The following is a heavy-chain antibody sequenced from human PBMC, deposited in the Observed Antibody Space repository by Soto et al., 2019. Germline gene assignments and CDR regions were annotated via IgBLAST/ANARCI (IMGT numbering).Heavy chain of an antibody. CDR3: TRGRGFGHFTPPFDY. Sequence: QVQLQQWGAGLLKPSETMSLTCAVSGGSFSGYFWSWIRQPPGKGLEWIGEINHSGSTYYNPSLGSRFTVLVDTSRSQFSLKLRSVTAADTAVYFCTRGRGFGHFTPPFDYWGQGPLVTVSS. CDR1: GGSFSGYF. V-gene: IGHV4-34*01. J-gene: IGHJ4*02. D-gene: IGHD3-10*01. CDR2: INHSGST.